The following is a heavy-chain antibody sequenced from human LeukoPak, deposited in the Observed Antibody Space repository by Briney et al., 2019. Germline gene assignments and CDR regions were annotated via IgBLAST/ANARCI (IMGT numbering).Heavy chain of an antibody. CDR2: IYYSGST. D-gene: IGHD7-27*01. Sequence: SETLSLTCTVSGGSISSGDYYWSWIRQPPGKGLEWIGYIYYSGSTYYNPSHKSRVTISVDTSKNQFSLKLSSVTAADTAVYYCARGQGLGMTPFYYYGMDVWGQGTTVTVSS. CDR3: ARGQGLGMTPFYYYGMDV. J-gene: IGHJ6*02. CDR1: GGSISSGDYY. V-gene: IGHV4-30-4*01.